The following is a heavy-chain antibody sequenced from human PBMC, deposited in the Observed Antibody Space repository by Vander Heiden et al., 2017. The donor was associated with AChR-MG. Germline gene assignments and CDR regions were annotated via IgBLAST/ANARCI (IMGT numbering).Heavy chain of an antibody. CDR2: ISYDGSNK. V-gene: IGHV3-30*18. D-gene: IGHD2-15*01. J-gene: IGHJ4*02. CDR3: AKMDVGYCSGGSCYPAN. Sequence: QVQLVESGGGVVQPGRSVRLSCAAAGLTFSSYGMPSVRQAPGKGLEWVAVISYDGSNKYYADSVKGRFTISRDNSKNTLYLQMNSLRAEDTAVYYCAKMDVGYCSGGSCYPANWGQGTLVTVSS. CDR1: GLTFSSYG.